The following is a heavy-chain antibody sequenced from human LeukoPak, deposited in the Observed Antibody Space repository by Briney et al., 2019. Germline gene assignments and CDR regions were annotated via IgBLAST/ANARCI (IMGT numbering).Heavy chain of an antibody. CDR1: GGTFSSYA. CDR3: ARGNYDFWSGYRFDY. CDR2: INPNSGGT. D-gene: IGHD3-3*01. Sequence: ASMKVSCKASGGTFSSYAISWVRQAPGQGLEWMGWINPNSGGTNYAQKFQGRVTMTRDTSISTAYMELSRLRSDDTAVYYCARGNYDFWSGYRFDYWGQGTLVTVSS. J-gene: IGHJ4*02. V-gene: IGHV1-2*02.